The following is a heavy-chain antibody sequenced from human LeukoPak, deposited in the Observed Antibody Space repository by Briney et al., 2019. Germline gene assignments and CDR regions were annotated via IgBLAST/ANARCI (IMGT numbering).Heavy chain of an antibody. D-gene: IGHD3-22*01. CDR2: ISWNSGSI. V-gene: IGHV3-9*03. CDR1: DFTFSSYA. J-gene: IGHJ4*02. Sequence: GGSLRLSCAASDFTFSSYAISWVRQAPGKGLEWVSGISWNSGSIGYADSVKGRFTISRDNAKNSLYLQMNSLRAEDMALYYCAKDGDYDSSGYFDYWGQGTLVTVSS. CDR3: AKDGDYDSSGYFDY.